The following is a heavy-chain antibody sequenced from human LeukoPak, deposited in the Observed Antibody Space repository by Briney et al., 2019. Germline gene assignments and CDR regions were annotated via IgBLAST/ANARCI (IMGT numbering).Heavy chain of an antibody. CDR2: INPNSGGT. D-gene: IGHD6-13*01. J-gene: IGHJ4*02. CDR3: ARGRSGYSSSWYDY. Sequence: ASVKVSCKASGYTFTGYYMHWARQAPGQGLEWMGWINPNSGGTNYAQKFQGRVTMTRDTSISTAYMELSRLRSDDTAVYYCARGRSGYSSSWYDYWGQGTLVTVSS. CDR1: GYTFTGYY. V-gene: IGHV1-2*02.